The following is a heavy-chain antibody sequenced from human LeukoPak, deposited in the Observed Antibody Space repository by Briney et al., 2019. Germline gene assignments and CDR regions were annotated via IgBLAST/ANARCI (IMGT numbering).Heavy chain of an antibody. J-gene: IGHJ4*02. CDR3: AKDPYGTRYFDY. CDR2: LSGSGYNT. Sequence: GGSLRLSCAASGFTFSSYALSWVRQAPGEGLEWVSSLSGSGYNTYYADSVKGRFTISRDNSKNTVYLQMNSLRAEDTAVCYCAKDPYGTRYFDYLGQGTLVTVSS. CDR1: GFTFSSYA. V-gene: IGHV3-23*01. D-gene: IGHD2-2*01.